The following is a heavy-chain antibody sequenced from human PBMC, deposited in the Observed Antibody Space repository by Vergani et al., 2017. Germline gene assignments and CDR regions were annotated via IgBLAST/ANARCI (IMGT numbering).Heavy chain of an antibody. Sequence: GLEWIGEINDSGSTNYNTSFKSRVTISVHTSKNQLSLKLSSVTAADTAVYYCARPRRLGYCSSTSCYAGFDYWGQGTLVTVSS. J-gene: IGHJ4*02. CDR2: INDSGST. D-gene: IGHD2-2*01. CDR3: ARPRRLGYCSSTSCYAGFDY. V-gene: IGHV4-34*01.